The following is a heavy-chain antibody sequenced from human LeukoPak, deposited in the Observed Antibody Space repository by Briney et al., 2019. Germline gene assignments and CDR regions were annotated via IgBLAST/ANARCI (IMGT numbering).Heavy chain of an antibody. J-gene: IGHJ6*04. CDR3: AELGISMIGGV. CDR1: GFTFSRYE. V-gene: IGHV3-48*03. CDR2: ISSSGSTI. D-gene: IGHD3-10*02. Sequence: GGSLRLSCAASGFTFSRYEMNWVRQAPGKGLEWVSYISSSGSTIYYADSVKGRFTISRDNAKKSLYLQMNSLRAEDTAVYYCAELGISMIGGVWGKGTTVPISP.